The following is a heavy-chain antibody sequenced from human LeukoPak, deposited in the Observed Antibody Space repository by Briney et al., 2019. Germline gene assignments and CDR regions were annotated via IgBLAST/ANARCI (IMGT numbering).Heavy chain of an antibody. CDR2: ISASGGST. V-gene: IGHV3-23*01. Sequence: PGGSLRLSCAASGFTFSSYAMSWVRQAPGKGLEWVSSISASGGSTYYADSVKGRFTISRDNSKNTLYLQMNSLRAEDTAVYYCAKVQEMDTILPPFHYWGQGTPVTVSS. CDR1: GFTFSSYA. J-gene: IGHJ4*02. D-gene: IGHD5-24*01. CDR3: AKVQEMDTILPPFHY.